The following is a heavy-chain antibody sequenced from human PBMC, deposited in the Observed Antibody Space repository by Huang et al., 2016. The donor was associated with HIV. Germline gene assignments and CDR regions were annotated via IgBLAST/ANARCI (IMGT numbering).Heavy chain of an antibody. CDR1: GYTFTNYN. J-gene: IGHJ3*01. D-gene: IGHD3-10*01. CDR3: ARGFGINYNHEAFDV. Sequence: QIQLAQSGAEVKKPGASVKVSCTASGYTFTNYNINWVRQASGQGLEWRGWMNPKSGNVGYTKKFQGRVAMLRNSSINTSYLEVTSLTSEDTAVYYCARGFGINYNHEAFDVWGQGTMVTVSS. V-gene: IGHV1-8*01. CDR2: MNPKSGNV.